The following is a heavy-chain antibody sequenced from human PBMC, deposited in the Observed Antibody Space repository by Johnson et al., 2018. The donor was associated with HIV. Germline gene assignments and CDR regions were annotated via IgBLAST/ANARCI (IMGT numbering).Heavy chain of an antibody. Sequence: QVQLVESGGGVVQPGRSLRLSCAASGFTFSRYAMHWVRQAPGKGLEWVAVISYDGSNKYYADSVKGRFTISRDNSKNTLYLQMNSLRAEDTAVYYCAKDHMVVVTAKYAFDIWGQGTMVTVSS. CDR2: ISYDGSNK. CDR1: GFTFSRYA. CDR3: AKDHMVVVTAKYAFDI. V-gene: IGHV3-30-3*01. D-gene: IGHD2-21*02. J-gene: IGHJ3*02.